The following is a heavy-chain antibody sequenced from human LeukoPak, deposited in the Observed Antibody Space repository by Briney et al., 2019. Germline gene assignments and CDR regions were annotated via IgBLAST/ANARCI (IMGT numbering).Heavy chain of an antibody. J-gene: IGHJ3*02. V-gene: IGHV4-59*08. Sequence: PSETLSLTCTVSGGSISSYYWSWIRQPPGKGLEWIGYIYYSGSTNYNPFLKSRVTISVDTSKNQFSLKLSSVTAADTAVYYCARSKSGSYYDSAFDIWGQGTMVTVSS. D-gene: IGHD1-26*01. CDR2: IYYSGST. CDR1: GGSISSYY. CDR3: ARSKSGSYYDSAFDI.